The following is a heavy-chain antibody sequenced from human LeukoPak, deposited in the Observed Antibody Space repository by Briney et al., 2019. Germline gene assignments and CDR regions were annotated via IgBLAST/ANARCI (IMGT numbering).Heavy chain of an antibody. CDR1: GFTFSSCA. D-gene: IGHD2-15*01. CDR3: ARDVGYCSGGSCERDY. Sequence: GGSLRLSCAASGFTFSSCAMRWVRQAPGKGLEWVASIISSSSSIYYADSLKGRFPISRDNAKNSLYLQMNSLRAEDTAVYYCARDVGYCSGGSCERDYWGQGTLVTVSS. CDR2: IISSSSSI. J-gene: IGHJ4*02. V-gene: IGHV3-21*01.